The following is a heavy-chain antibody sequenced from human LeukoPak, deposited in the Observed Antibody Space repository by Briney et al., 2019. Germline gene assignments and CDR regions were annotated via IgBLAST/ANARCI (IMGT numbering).Heavy chain of an antibody. CDR2: INPNSGGT. CDR1: GYTFTGYY. Sequence: ASVKVSCKASGYTFTGYYMHWVRQAPGQGLEWMGWINPNSGGTNYAQKFQGRVTMTRDTSISTAYMELSRLRSDDTAVYYCARPKGYSGYEVAFDIWGQGTMVTVSS. CDR3: ARPKGYSGYEVAFDI. J-gene: IGHJ3*02. D-gene: IGHD5-12*01. V-gene: IGHV1-2*02.